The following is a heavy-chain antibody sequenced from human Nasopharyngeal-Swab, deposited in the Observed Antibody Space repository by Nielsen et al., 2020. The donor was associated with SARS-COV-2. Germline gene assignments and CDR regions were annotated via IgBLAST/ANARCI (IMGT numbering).Heavy chain of an antibody. CDR2: ISSSGSTI. Sequence: GGSLRLSCAASGFTFSDYYMSWIRKAPGKGLEGVSYISSSGSTIYYADSVKGRFTISRDNAKNSLYLQMNSLRAEDTAVYYCASLLWFGELPSDYYYYGMDVWGQGTTVTVSS. CDR3: ASLLWFGELPSDYYYYGMDV. V-gene: IGHV3-11*04. CDR1: GFTFSDYY. D-gene: IGHD3-10*01. J-gene: IGHJ6*02.